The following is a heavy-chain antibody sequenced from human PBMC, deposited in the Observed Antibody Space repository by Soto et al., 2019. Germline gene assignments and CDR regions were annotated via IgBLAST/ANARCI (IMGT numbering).Heavy chain of an antibody. J-gene: IGHJ5*02. CDR1: GFNFSNHW. CDR3: ARESGDWPLNWFDP. CDR2: ITSDGKSK. Sequence: GGSLRLSCAASGFNFSNHWMHWVRQRPGEGLVWVSRITSDGKSKAYAESVKGRFAISRDNAKNTLYLQMNGLTPEDTAVYYCARESGDWPLNWFDPWGLGTLVTVCS. D-gene: IGHD2-21*02. V-gene: IGHV3-74*01.